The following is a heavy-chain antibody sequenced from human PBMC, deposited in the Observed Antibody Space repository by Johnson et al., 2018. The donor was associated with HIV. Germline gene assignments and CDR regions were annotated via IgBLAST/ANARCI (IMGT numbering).Heavy chain of an antibody. V-gene: IGHV3-33*01. CDR1: GFTFSNYG. Sequence: QVQLVESGGGVVQSGRSLRLSCAASGFTFSNYGMHWVRQAPGKGLEWVAVIWYDGSNKYYADSVKGRFTISRDNSKNTVFLQMNSLRAEDTAVYYCARDRGGSSYRWVAFDIWCHGTMVTVSS. CDR2: IWYDGSNK. D-gene: IGHD2-2*02. CDR3: ARDRGGSSYRWVAFDI. J-gene: IGHJ3*02.